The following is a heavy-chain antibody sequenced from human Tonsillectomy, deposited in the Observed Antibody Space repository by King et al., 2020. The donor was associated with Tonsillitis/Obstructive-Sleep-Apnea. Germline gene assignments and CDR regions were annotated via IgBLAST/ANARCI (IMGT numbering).Heavy chain of an antibody. CDR2: IHHSGST. D-gene: IGHD4-17*01. J-gene: IGHJ4*02. CDR1: RGSFSDYY. CDR3: ARAPYYGDDY. V-gene: IGHV4-34*01. Sequence: VQLQQWGAGLLKPSETLSLTCAVYRGSFSDYYWSWIRQPPGKGLEWIGEIHHSGSTNYNPSLQSRLTISIDTSKNQFSLKLSSVTAADTAVYYCARAPYYGDDYWGQGTLVTVSS.